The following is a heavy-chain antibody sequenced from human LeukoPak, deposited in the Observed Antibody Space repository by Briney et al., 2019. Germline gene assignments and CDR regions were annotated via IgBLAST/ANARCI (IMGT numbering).Heavy chain of an antibody. CDR1: GYTFTSYY. V-gene: IGHV1-46*01. J-gene: IGHJ4*02. D-gene: IGHD2-2*02. CDR3: ARGEYCSSTSRYTRYSSSWPDY. CDR2: INPSGGST. Sequence: ASVKVSCKASGYTFTSYYMHWVRQAPGQGLEWMGIINPSGGSTSYAQKFQGRVTMTRDTSTSTVYMELSSLRSEDTAVYYCARGEYCSSTSRYTRYSSSWPDYWGQGTLVTVSS.